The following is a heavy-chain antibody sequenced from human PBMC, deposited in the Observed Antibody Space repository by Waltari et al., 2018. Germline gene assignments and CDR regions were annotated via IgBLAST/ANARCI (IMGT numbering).Heavy chain of an antibody. Sequence: QVQLVQSGAEVKKPGASVKVSCKASGYTFTGYYMHWVRQAPGQGLEWMGRINPNSGGTNYAQKFQGRVTMTRDTSISTAYMELSRLRSDDTAVYYCARDKKVTSIAASWFDPWGQGTLVTVSS. CDR1: GYTFTGYY. D-gene: IGHD6-6*01. CDR2: INPNSGGT. J-gene: IGHJ5*02. V-gene: IGHV1-2*06. CDR3: ARDKKVTSIAASWFDP.